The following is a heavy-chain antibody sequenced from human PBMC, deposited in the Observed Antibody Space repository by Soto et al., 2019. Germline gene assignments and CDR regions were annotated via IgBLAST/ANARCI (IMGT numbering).Heavy chain of an antibody. CDR1: GFTFSSYA. CDR2: ISYDGSNK. Sequence: PGGSLRLSCAASGFTFSSYAMHWVRQAPGKGLEWVAVISYDGSNKYYADSVKGRFTISRDNSKNTLYLQMNSLRVEDTATYYCATWYSYGYDWGQGTLVTVSS. V-gene: IGHV3-30-3*01. D-gene: IGHD5-18*01. J-gene: IGHJ4*02. CDR3: ATWYSYGYD.